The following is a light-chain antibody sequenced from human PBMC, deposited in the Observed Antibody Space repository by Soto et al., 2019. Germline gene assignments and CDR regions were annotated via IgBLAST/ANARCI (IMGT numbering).Light chain of an antibody. CDR3: YSYAGDVTVV. Sequence: VLTQPPSASGSPGQSVAISCTGTSSDVGGYNYVSWYQQHPGKAPKLMIYEVNKRPSGVPDRFSGSKSGNTASLTISGLQAEDEADYYCYSYAGDVTVVFGRGTKVTV. CDR1: SSDVGGYNY. CDR2: EVN. J-gene: IGLJ1*01. V-gene: IGLV2-8*01.